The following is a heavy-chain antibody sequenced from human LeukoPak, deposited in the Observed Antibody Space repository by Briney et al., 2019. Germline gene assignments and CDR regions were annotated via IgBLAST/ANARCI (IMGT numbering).Heavy chain of an antibody. CDR2: IYYSETS. J-gene: IGHJ4*02. D-gene: IGHD1-1*01. V-gene: IGHV4-59*08. Sequence: SETLSLTCTVSGRSINRHYRRWIRQPPGKGLQWIGYIYYSETSDYNPSLGSRCTISVDTSKNHLSLKLTTGLSADTAVFHCERRDNSGWNDFDHWGQGIMVTVSS. CDR1: GRSINRHY. CDR3: ERRDNSGWNDFDH.